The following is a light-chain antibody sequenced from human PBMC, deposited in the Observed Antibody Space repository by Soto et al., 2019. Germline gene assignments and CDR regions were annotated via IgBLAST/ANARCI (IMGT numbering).Light chain of an antibody. J-gene: IGKJ5*01. Sequence: EIVMTQSPATLSVSPGERATLSCRASQSFRGNLAWYQQRPDQSPRLLIYGTSSRATGIPARFSGSGSGTEFTLSISSLQSEDFAVYYCQQYNNWPFITFGQGTRLEIK. CDR1: QSFRGN. CDR2: GTS. V-gene: IGKV3-15*01. CDR3: QQYNNWPFIT.